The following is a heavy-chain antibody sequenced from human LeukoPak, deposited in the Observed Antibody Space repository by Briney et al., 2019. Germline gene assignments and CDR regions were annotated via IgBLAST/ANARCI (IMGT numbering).Heavy chain of an antibody. V-gene: IGHV4-34*01. Sequence: PSETLSLTCAVYGGSFSGYYWSWIRQRPGKGLEWIGEINQSGSTNYNPSLKSRVTISVDTSKNQFSLKLSSVTAADTAVYYCARYDFWSCYFDYWGQGTLVTVSS. CDR1: GGSFSGYY. D-gene: IGHD3-3*01. CDR2: INQSGST. CDR3: ARYDFWSCYFDY. J-gene: IGHJ4*02.